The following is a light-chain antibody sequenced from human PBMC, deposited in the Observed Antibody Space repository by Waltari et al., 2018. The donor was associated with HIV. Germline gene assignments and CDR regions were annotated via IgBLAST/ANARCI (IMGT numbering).Light chain of an antibody. J-gene: IGKJ3*01. Sequence: EIVLTQSPATLSLSPGESATLPCRASQRIGRYLSLYQQKPGQAPRLHIYEASNRATDVPARFSGSGSGTDFTLTIRSLEPEDFATYYCQRSSTWPPRITFGPGTTVDI. V-gene: IGKV3-11*01. CDR2: EAS. CDR1: QRIGRY. CDR3: QRSSTWPPRIT.